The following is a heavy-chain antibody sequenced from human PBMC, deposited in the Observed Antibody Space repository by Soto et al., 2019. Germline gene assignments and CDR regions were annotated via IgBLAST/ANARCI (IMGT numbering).Heavy chain of an antibody. CDR1: GFSVSGFW. J-gene: IGHJ4*02. CDR2: INPDESTI. V-gene: IGHV3-74*01. D-gene: IGHD2-15*01. Sequence: GSLRLSCAASGFSVSGFWMHWVRQAPGKGLVWVSRINPDESTITYADSVKGRVTISRDNAKNTLYLQMNSLRAEDTAVYYCTSDTFGARDSWGQGTLVTVS. CDR3: TSDTFGARDS.